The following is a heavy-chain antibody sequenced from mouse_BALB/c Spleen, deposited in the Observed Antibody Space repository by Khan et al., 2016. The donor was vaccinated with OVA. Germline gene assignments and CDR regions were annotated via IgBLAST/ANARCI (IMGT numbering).Heavy chain of an antibody. D-gene: IGHD1-1*01. Sequence: VQLKESGPGLVKPSQSLSLTCSVTGYSITSGYYWNWIRQFPGNKLEWMGYISYDGSNNYNPSLKNRISITRDTSENQFFLTLNSETTEDTTTYYCTRDKNYYGCLDYWGQGTLVTVSA. J-gene: IGHJ3*01. V-gene: IGHV3-6*02. CDR1: GYSITSGYY. CDR2: ISYDGSN. CDR3: TRDKNYYGCLDY.